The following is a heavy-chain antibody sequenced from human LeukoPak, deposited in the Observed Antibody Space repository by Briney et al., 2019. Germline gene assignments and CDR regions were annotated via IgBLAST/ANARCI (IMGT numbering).Heavy chain of an antibody. D-gene: IGHD1-26*01. V-gene: IGHV1-46*01. CDR1: GCTFASYY. Sequence: ASVKVSCKASGCTFASYYLHWVRQAPGQGLEWMGIINPSGGSTNYAQKFQGRVTMTRDMSTSTVYMELSSLRSEDTAVYYCARDAVGATFMTDYWGQGTLVTVSS. J-gene: IGHJ4*02. CDR3: ARDAVGATFMTDY. CDR2: INPSGGST.